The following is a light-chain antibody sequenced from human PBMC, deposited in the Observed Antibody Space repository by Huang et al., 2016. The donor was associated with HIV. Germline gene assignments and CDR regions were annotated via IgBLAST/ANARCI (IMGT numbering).Light chain of an antibody. CDR3: QQYFMSPPLT. CDR2: AAS. CDR1: QGISNS. J-gene: IGKJ4*01. Sequence: DIQMTQSPSSLSASVGDRVTITCRASQGISNSLAWYQQKPGRAPKHLLYAASRLGSWVPSRFSGRGSGTDYTLTISRLQPEDFATYYCQQYFMSPPLTFGGGTKVEIK. V-gene: IGKV1-NL1*01.